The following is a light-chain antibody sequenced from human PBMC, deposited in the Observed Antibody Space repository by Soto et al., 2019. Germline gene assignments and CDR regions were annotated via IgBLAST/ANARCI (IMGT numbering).Light chain of an antibody. Sequence: NFMLTQQHSVSESPGKTLSISFTRSSGSIANNYVQWYQQRPGSAPTTVIYENNQRLSGVPDRFSGSTDGSSNSASLTISGLQTEDEADYYCQSYDSDFVVFGGGTKLTVL. CDR1: SGSIANNY. V-gene: IGLV6-57*04. CDR2: ENN. CDR3: QSYDSDFVV. J-gene: IGLJ2*01.